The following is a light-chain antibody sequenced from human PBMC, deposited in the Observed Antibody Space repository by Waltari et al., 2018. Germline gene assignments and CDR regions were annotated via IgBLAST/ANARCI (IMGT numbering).Light chain of an antibody. CDR3: RSDAGSGTVV. CDR1: RSAIGRYTF. CDR2: DVT. Sequence: QSALTQPPSASGSPGQSVAISCTGTRSAIGRYTFVSWYPQDPGKAPKLIVYDVTKRPAGVPDRFSGSKSCNTAYLIVSGLQAGDEADYYCRSDAGSGTVVFGGGTKLTVL. J-gene: IGLJ2*01. V-gene: IGLV2-8*01.